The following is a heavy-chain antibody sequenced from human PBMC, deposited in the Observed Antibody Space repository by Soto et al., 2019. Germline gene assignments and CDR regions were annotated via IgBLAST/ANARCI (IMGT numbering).Heavy chain of an antibody. Sequence: PGGSLRLSCAASGFTFSDYYMSWIRQAPGKGLEWVSYISSSGSTIYYADSVKGRFTISRDNAKNSLYLQMNSLTAADTAVYFCARELLMLRGAGGMDVWGQGTTVTVSS. V-gene: IGHV3-11*01. D-gene: IGHD3-10*01. J-gene: IGHJ6*02. CDR1: GFTFSDYY. CDR2: ISSSGSTI. CDR3: ARELLMLRGAGGMDV.